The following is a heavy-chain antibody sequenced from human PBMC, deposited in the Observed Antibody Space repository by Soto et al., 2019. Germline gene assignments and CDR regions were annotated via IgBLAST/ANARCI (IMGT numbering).Heavy chain of an antibody. D-gene: IGHD3-3*01. CDR3: AIGGGQIYYSGMDV. CDR1: GVFLRDYD. V-gene: IGHV3-11*01. CDR2: ISGTGDTT. Sequence: PGGSLRLCCEASGVFLRDYDMSWIRQAPGKGLETLCYISGTGDTTAYADSVKGRLTISRDNAKNSLFLHLNSLSAGDTAVYYCAIGGGQIYYSGMDVWGQGTTVTVSS. J-gene: IGHJ6*02.